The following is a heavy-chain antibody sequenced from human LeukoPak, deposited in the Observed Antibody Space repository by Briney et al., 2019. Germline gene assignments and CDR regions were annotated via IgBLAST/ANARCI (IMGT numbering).Heavy chain of an antibody. D-gene: IGHD6-19*01. V-gene: IGHV4-39*01. CDR1: GVSTTNGIYY. J-gene: IGHJ4*02. Sequence: SETLSLTCTVSGVSTTNGIYYWAWIRQPPGKGLEWIGSVHNVGSTYYNLSLRSRVTMSIDTSKNQFSLRLNSVTAADTAVYYCARHAEYNSGWHFYLDHWGQGNLVTVSS. CDR3: ARHAEYNSGWHFYLDH. CDR2: VHNVGST.